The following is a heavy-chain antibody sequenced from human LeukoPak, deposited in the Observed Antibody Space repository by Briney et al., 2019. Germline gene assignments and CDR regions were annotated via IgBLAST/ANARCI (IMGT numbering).Heavy chain of an antibody. CDR3: ARGGNYGDYDGYFDY. J-gene: IGHJ4*02. D-gene: IGHD4-17*01. CDR1: GGSISSYY. CDR2: IYYSGST. V-gene: IGHV4-59*08. Sequence: PSETLSLTCTVSGGSISSYYWSWIRQPPGKALEWIGYIYYSGSTNYNPSLRSRVTISVDTSKNQFSLKLSSVTAADTAVYYCARGGNYGDYDGYFDYWGQGTLVTVSS.